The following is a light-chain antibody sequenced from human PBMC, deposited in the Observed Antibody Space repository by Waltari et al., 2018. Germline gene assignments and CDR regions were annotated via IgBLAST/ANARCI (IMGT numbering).Light chain of an antibody. Sequence: ETVMTQSPATLSVSPGERVTLSCRASQSVSSNLAWYQQKPGQPPRLLIYGASPRATGIPARFSGSGSGTEFTLTISSLQSEDFAVYYCQQYNDWPPLTFGGGTKVEIK. CDR3: QQYNDWPPLT. V-gene: IGKV3-15*01. J-gene: IGKJ4*01. CDR2: GAS. CDR1: QSVSSN.